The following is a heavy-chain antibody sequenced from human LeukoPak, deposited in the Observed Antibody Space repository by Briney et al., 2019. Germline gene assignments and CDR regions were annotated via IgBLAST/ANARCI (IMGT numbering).Heavy chain of an antibody. CDR1: GGSISSDSDY. V-gene: IGHV4-39*07. CDR2: FYSSGST. CDR3: ARAIEVGAMTPFDY. J-gene: IGHJ4*02. D-gene: IGHD1-26*01. Sequence: SETLSLTCTVSGGSISSDSDYWGWVRQPPGEGLEWIGSFYSSGSTYSNPSLKSRVTISVDTSKNQFSLNLRSVAAADTAVYYCARAIEVGAMTPFDYWGQGTLVTVSS.